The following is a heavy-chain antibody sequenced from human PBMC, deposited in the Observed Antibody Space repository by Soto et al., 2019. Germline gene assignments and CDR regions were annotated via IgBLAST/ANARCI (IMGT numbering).Heavy chain of an antibody. J-gene: IGHJ4*02. D-gene: IGHD6-13*01. CDR3: ARNAGTSWKGDYFDY. CDR2: IDPNDSQT. CDR1: GYSFSSSW. V-gene: IGHV5-51*01. Sequence: PXDSLKISCQTSGYSFSSSWVGLVRQMPGKGLEWMGIIDPNDSQTIYSPSFQGQVTISADKSIDTAYLQWSSLKTSDTAMYYCARNAGTSWKGDYFDYCGQGALVTVSS.